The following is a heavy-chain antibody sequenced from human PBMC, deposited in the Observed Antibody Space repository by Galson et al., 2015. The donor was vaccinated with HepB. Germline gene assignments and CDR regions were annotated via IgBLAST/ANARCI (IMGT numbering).Heavy chain of an antibody. CDR3: ARRRWFCSGGGCPEGYYFDY. D-gene: IGHD2-15*01. J-gene: IGHJ4*02. CDR2: FSPGDSDS. CDR1: GYSFTNYW. V-gene: IGHV5-51*01. Sequence: QSGAEVKKPGESLRISCKGVGYSFTNYWIGWVRQMPGKGLEWMGIFSPGDSDSRYSPSFQGRVTISADRSTNTAFLQLSRLRASDTAIYYCARRRWFCSGGGCPEGYYFDYWGQGTLLTVSS.